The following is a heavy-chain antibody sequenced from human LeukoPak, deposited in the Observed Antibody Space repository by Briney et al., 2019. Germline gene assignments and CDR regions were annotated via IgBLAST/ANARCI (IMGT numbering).Heavy chain of an antibody. CDR2: IYSGGTT. J-gene: IGHJ6*03. CDR3: ARDGYGNNYMDV. Sequence: GGSLRLSCAASGFTFSSYDMSWVRQAPGKGLEWVSVIYSGGTTYYADSVKGRFTISRDNSKNTLSLQMNSLRAEDTAVYYCARDGYGNNYMDVWGKGTTVTVSS. V-gene: IGHV3-53*01. CDR1: GFTFSSYD. D-gene: IGHD1/OR15-1a*01.